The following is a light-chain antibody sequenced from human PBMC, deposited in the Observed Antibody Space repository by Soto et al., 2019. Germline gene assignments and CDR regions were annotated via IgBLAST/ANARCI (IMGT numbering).Light chain of an antibody. CDR1: QSVSSSY. J-gene: IGKJ1*01. CDR3: QQYGSSPPT. CDR2: GAS. Sequence: IVLTQSPGTLSLSPGERTTLSCRASQSVSSSYLAWYQQKPGQGPRLLIFGASSRATGTPDRFSGSGSGTDFSLTINRLAPEGFALYYCQQYGSSPPTFGQGTKVEIK. V-gene: IGKV3-20*01.